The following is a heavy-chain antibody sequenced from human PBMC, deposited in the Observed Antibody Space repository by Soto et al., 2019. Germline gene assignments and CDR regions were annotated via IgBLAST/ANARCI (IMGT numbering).Heavy chain of an antibody. D-gene: IGHD3-9*01. CDR3: ARVDYDNAFDI. CDR1: GFTFSSYA. J-gene: IGHJ3*02. CDR2: ISYDGSNK. V-gene: IGHV3-30-3*01. Sequence: PGGSLRLSCAASGFTFSSYAMHWVRQAPGKGLEWVAVISYDGSNKYYADSVKGRFTISRDNSKNTLYLQMNSLRAEDTAVYYCARVDYDNAFDIWGQGTMVTVSS.